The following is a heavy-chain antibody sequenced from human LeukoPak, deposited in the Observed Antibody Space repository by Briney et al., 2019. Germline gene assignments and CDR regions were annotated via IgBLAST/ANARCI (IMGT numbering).Heavy chain of an antibody. CDR1: GFTFSSYG. J-gene: IGHJ3*02. V-gene: IGHV3-23*01. D-gene: IGHD3-22*01. CDR3: AKRYDSSGYYPPDAFDI. Sequence: SGGSLRLSCAASGFTFSSYGMSWVRQAPGKGLEWVSAISGSGGSTYYADSVKGRFTISRDNSKNTLYLQMNRLRAEDTAVYYCAKRYDSSGYYPPDAFDIWGQGTMVTVSS. CDR2: ISGSGGST.